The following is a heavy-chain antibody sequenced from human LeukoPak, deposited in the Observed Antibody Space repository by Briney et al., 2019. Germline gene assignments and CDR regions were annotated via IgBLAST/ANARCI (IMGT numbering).Heavy chain of an antibody. CDR2: FDPEDGET. D-gene: IGHD3-22*01. Sequence: GASVKVSCKVSGYTLTELSMHWVRQAPGKGLEWMGGFDPEDGETIYAQKFQGRVTMTEDTSTDTAYMGLSSLRSEDTAVYYCATGIVVFRYFDLWGRGTLVTVSS. V-gene: IGHV1-24*01. CDR3: ATGIVVFRYFDL. CDR1: GYTLTELS. J-gene: IGHJ2*01.